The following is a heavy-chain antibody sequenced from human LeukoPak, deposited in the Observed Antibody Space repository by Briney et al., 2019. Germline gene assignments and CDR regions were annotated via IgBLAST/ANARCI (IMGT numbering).Heavy chain of an antibody. J-gene: IGHJ4*02. CDR3: ARDDYGYALGY. CDR1: GDSISSSNW. D-gene: IGHD4/OR15-4a*01. Sequence: SETLSLTCAVSGDSISSSNWWSWVRQPPGKGLEWIGEIYHSGTTNYNPSLKSRVTISVDTSKNQFSLKLSSVTAADTAVYYCARDDYGYALGYWGQGTLVTVSS. CDR2: IYHSGTT. V-gene: IGHV4-4*02.